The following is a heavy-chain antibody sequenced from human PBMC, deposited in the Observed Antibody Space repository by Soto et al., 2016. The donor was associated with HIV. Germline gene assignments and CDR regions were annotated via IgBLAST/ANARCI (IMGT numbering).Heavy chain of an antibody. CDR3: ARIRTPYYYDNGGFDS. CDR2: ISAYNGNT. D-gene: IGHD3-22*01. V-gene: IGHV1-18*01. Sequence: QVQLVQSGAEVKKPGASVKVSCKASGYTFTSYGISWVRQAPGQGLEWMGWISAYNGNTNYAQKLQGRVTMTTDTSTSTVYMDLTSLRSDDTAVYYCARIRTPYYYDNGGFDSWGQGTLVTVSS. J-gene: IGHJ4*02. CDR1: GYTFTSYG.